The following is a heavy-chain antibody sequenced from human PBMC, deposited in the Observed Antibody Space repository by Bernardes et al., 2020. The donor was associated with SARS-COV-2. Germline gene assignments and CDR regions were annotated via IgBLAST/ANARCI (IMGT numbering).Heavy chain of an antibody. CDR1: GFSFSDYY. V-gene: IGHV3-11*05. CDR2: ISDSGSYT. Sequence: GGSLRLSCAASGFSFSDYYMTWIRQAPGKGLEWVSSISDSGSYTNYADSVRGRFTISRDNAENSLNLHMNSLRAEDTAFYYCSRGKYRVTTIDHWGPGTLVTVSS. J-gene: IGHJ4*02. CDR3: SRGKYRVTTIDH. D-gene: IGHD2-21*02.